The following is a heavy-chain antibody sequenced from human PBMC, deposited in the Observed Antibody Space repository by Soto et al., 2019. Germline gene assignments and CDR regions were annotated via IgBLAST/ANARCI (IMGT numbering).Heavy chain of an antibody. Sequence: GGSLRLSCAASGFTFSSYGRHWVRQAPGKGLEWVAVISYDGSNKYYADSVKGRFTISRDNSKNTLYLQMNSLRAEDTAVYYCAKDRLWFGELFYGLDYWGQGTLVTVSS. J-gene: IGHJ4*02. CDR3: AKDRLWFGELFYGLDY. CDR1: GFTFSSYG. V-gene: IGHV3-30*18. D-gene: IGHD3-10*01. CDR2: ISYDGSNK.